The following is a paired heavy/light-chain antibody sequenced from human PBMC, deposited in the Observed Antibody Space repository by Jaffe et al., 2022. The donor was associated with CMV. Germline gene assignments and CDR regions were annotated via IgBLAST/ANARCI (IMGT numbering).Heavy chain of an antibody. CDR2: IIPILGIA. J-gene: IGHJ6*03. CDR3: AKTRFVVAMKSPYYYYYMDV. V-gene: IGHV1-69*09. CDR1: GGTFSSYA. D-gene: IGHD3-22*01. Sequence: QVQLVQSGAEVKKPGSSVKVSCKASGGTFSSYAISWVRQAPGQGLEWMGRIIPILGIANYAQKFQGRVTITADKSTSTAYMELSSLRSEDTAVYYCAKTRFVVAMKSPYYYYYMDVWGKGTTVTVSS.
Light chain of an antibody. Sequence: SYELTQPPSVSVSPGQTASITCSGDKLGDKYACWYQQKPGQSPVLVIYQDSKRPSGIPERFSGSNSGNTATLTISGTQAMDEADYYCQAWDSSTEDVVFGGGTKLTVL. CDR3: QAWDSSTEDVV. J-gene: IGLJ2*01. V-gene: IGLV3-1*01. CDR1: KLGDKY. CDR2: QDS.